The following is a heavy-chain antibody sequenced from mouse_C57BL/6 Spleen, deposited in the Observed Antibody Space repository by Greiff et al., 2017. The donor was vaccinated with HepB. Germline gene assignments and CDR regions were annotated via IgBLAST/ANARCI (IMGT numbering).Heavy chain of an antibody. CDR1: GYSITSGYY. J-gene: IGHJ3*01. V-gene: IGHV3-6*01. D-gene: IGHD2-3*01. CDR2: ISYDGSN. CDR3: AVYDGYYFWFAY. Sequence: ESGPGLVKPSQSLSLTCSVTGYSITSGYYWNWIRQFPGNKLEWMGYISYDGSNNYNPSLKNRISITRDTSKNQFFLKLNSVTTEDTATYYCAVYDGYYFWFAYWGQGTLVTVSA.